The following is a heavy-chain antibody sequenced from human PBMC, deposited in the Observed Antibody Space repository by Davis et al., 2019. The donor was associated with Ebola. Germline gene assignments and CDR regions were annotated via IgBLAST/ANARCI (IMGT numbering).Heavy chain of an antibody. J-gene: IGHJ6*02. Sequence: GGSLRLSCAASGVTFSSYAMNWVRQAPGKGLEWVSTISGSGESTFYTDSVKGRFTISRDNSKNTLYLQMNSLRAEDTAIYYCAAQLRYYYGLDVWGQGTTVTVSS. CDR1: GVTFSSYA. CDR3: AAQLRYYYGLDV. V-gene: IGHV3-23*01. CDR2: ISGSGEST. D-gene: IGHD6-13*01.